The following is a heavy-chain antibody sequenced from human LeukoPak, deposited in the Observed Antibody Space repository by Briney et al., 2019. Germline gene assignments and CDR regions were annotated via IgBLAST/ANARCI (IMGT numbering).Heavy chain of an antibody. CDR1: GFTFSSYA. D-gene: IGHD6-25*01. J-gene: IGHJ3*02. CDR2: ISYDGSNK. CDR3: ARDAAYAFDI. V-gene: IGHV3-30-3*01. Sequence: QPGRSLRLSCAASGFTFSSYAMHWVRQAPGKGLEWVAVISYDGSNKYYADSVKGRFTISRDNSKNTLYLQMNSLRDEDTAVYYCARDAAYAFDIWGQGTMVTVSS.